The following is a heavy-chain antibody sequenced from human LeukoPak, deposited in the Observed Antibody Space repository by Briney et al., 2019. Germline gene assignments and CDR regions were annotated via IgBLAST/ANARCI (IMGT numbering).Heavy chain of an antibody. CDR1: GFTFSGFW. Sequence: GGSLRLSCAASGFTFSGFWMSWVRQAQGKGLEWVANIKQDGSENYYVDSVKGRFIISRDNARNSLYLQMNSLRAEDTAMYYCTREDYGVDSWGQGTLVTVAS. D-gene: IGHD3-16*01. CDR3: TREDYGVDS. CDR2: IKQDGSEN. V-gene: IGHV3-7*01. J-gene: IGHJ4*02.